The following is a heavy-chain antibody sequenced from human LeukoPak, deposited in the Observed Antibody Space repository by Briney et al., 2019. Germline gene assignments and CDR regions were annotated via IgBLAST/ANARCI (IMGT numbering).Heavy chain of an antibody. CDR2: IYYSGTT. V-gene: IGHV4-31*03. Sequence: SQTLSLTCTVSGGSIRSGGYYWSWIRQHPGKGLEWIGYIYYSGTTYYNPWLRSRVNISVDTSKNQFSLKLSSVTPADTAVYYCARESSSPGGYYYGMDVWGQGTTVTVSS. J-gene: IGHJ6*02. CDR1: GGSIRSGGYY. D-gene: IGHD6-6*01. CDR3: ARESSSPGGYYYGMDV.